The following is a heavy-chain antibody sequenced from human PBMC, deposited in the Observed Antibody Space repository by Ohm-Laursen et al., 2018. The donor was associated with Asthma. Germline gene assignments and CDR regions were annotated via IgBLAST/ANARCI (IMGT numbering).Heavy chain of an antibody. Sequence: SQTLSLTCTVSGGSISSGGYYWSWIRQHPGKGLEWIGYTYYSGSTYYNPPLKSRVTISVDTSKNQFSLKLSSVTAADTAVYYCAREDFDWPPGYCDYWGQGTLVTVSS. CDR2: TYYSGST. D-gene: IGHD3-9*01. V-gene: IGHV4-31*03. CDR3: AREDFDWPPGYCDY. J-gene: IGHJ4*02. CDR1: GGSISSGGYY.